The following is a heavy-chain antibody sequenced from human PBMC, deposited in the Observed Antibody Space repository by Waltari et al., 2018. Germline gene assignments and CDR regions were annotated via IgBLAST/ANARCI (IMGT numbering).Heavy chain of an antibody. J-gene: IGHJ2*01. CDR2: IYYSGST. Sequence: QVQLQESGPGLVKPSEALSLTCTVSGGSISSYYWRWIRQPPGKGLEWIGYIYYSGSTNYNPSLKSRVTISVDTSKNQFSLKLSSVTAADTAVYYCAREVVPEGVYWYFDLWGRGTLVTVSS. CDR1: GGSISSYY. V-gene: IGHV4-59*01. D-gene: IGHD2-15*01. CDR3: AREVVPEGVYWYFDL.